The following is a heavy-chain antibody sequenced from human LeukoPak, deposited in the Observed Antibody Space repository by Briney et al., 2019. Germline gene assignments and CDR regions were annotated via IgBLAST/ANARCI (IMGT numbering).Heavy chain of an antibody. CDR3: ARAIKTAAGRPYYFDH. CDR2: IYHSGST. J-gene: IGHJ4*02. V-gene: IGHV4-38-2*02. CDR1: GYSISSGYY. Sequence: PSETLSLTCTVSGYSISSGYYWGWIRQPPGKGLEWIGSIYHSGSTYYNPSLKSRVTISVDTSKNQFSLKLSSVTSADPAVYYCARAIKTAAGRPYYFDHWGQATLVTVSS. D-gene: IGHD6-13*01.